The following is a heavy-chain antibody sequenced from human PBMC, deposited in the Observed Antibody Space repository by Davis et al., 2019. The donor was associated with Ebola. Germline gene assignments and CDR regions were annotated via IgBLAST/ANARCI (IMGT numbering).Heavy chain of an antibody. J-gene: IGHJ4*02. CDR2: ISTTSSAI. Sequence: GESLKISCAASGDPFKISEMNWVRQAPGKGLEWVSYISTTSSAIYYADSVKGRFTISRDNSKNSLYLQMNNLRAEDTAIYYCARAFDHWGQGTLVTVSS. CDR1: GDPFKISE. CDR3: ARAFDH. V-gene: IGHV3-48*03.